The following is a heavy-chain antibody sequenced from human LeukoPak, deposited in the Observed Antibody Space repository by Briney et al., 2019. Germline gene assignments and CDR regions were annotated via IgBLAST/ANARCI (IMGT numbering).Heavy chain of an antibody. J-gene: IGHJ4*02. V-gene: IGHV3-21*01. D-gene: IGHD6-19*01. CDR3: AREEEQWLVPGY. Sequence: GGSLRLSCAASGFTFSNAWMNWVRQAPGKGLEWVSSISSSSSYIYYADSAKGRFTISRDNAKNSLYLQMNSLRAEDTAVYYCAREEEQWLVPGYWGQGTLVTVSS. CDR2: ISSSSSYI. CDR1: GFTFSNAW.